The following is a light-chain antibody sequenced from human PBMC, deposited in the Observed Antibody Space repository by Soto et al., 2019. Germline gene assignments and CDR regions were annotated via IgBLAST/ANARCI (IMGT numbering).Light chain of an antibody. J-gene: IGKJ1*01. CDR2: KAS. Sequence: DIQMTQSPSTLSASVRDRFTITCRAIHTINSWLAWYNKKPGKAPKLLIYKASSLESGVPSRFSGSGYGTEFTLTISSLQPDDFATYYCKHYNSXSEAFGQGTKV. V-gene: IGKV1-5*03. CDR1: HTINSW. CDR3: KHYNSXSEA.